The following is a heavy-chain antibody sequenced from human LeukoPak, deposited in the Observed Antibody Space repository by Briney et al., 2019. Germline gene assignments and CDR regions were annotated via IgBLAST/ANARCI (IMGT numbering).Heavy chain of an antibody. CDR2: IYYSGST. J-gene: IGHJ4*02. V-gene: IGHV4-39*07. Sequence: SETLSLTCTVSGGSISSSSYYWGWIRQPPGKGLEWIGSIYYSGSTYYNPSLKSRVTISVDTSKNQFSLKLSSVTAADTAVYYCARVSGGGSYLTFDYWGQGTLVTVSS. D-gene: IGHD1-26*01. CDR3: ARVSGGGSYLTFDY. CDR1: GGSISSSSYY.